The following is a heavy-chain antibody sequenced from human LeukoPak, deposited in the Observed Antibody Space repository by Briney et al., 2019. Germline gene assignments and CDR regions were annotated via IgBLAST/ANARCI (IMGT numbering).Heavy chain of an antibody. CDR3: ARGYYGSGSYYTDWYFDL. D-gene: IGHD3-10*01. V-gene: IGHV3-21*01. Sequence: GGSLRLSCAASGFTFSSYSMNWVRQAPGKGLDWVSSISSSTNYIYYADSVKGRFTISRDNAKKSLYVQMNSLRAEDTAVYYRARGYYGSGSYYTDWYFDLWGRGTLVTVSS. CDR2: ISSSTNYI. CDR1: GFTFSSYS. J-gene: IGHJ2*01.